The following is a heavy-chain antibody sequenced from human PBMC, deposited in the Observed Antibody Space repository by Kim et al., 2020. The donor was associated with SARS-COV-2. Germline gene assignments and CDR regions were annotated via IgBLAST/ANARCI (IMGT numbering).Heavy chain of an antibody. CDR1: GFTFRSYV. Sequence: GGSLRLSCAASGFTFRSYVMSCVRQTPGKGLEWVSGISVGSTGSTYYADSVKGRFTISRDTPKNTLYLQMNSLRGEDTAVYYCAKGSTWFDAWGQGTLVT. CDR3: AKGSTWFDA. D-gene: IGHD2-15*01. J-gene: IGHJ5*02. CDR2: ISVGSTGST. V-gene: IGHV3-23*01.